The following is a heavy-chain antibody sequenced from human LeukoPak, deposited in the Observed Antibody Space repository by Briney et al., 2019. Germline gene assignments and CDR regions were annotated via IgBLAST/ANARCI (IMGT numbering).Heavy chain of an antibody. CDR1: GGSFSGYY. CDR3: ARALGGYYDSSGCGL. Sequence: SETLSLTCAVYGGSFSGYYWSWIRQPPGKGLEWIGEINHSGSTNYNPSLKSRVTISVDTSKNQFSLKLSSVTAADTAVYYCARALGGYYDSSGCGLWGQGTLVTVSS. V-gene: IGHV4-34*01. D-gene: IGHD3-22*01. CDR2: INHSGST. J-gene: IGHJ4*02.